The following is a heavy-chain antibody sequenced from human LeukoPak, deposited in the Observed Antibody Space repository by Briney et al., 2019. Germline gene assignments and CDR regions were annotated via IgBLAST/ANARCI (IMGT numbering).Heavy chain of an antibody. Sequence: GASVKVSCKASGGTFSRNAISWVRQAPGQGLEWMGRIIPIFGTANYAQKFQGRVTITADKSTSTAYMELSSLRSEDTAVYYCARGGDEGPLHDAFDIWGQGTMVTVSS. J-gene: IGHJ3*02. CDR1: GGTFSRNA. D-gene: IGHD3-16*01. CDR2: IIPIFGTA. CDR3: ARGGDEGPLHDAFDI. V-gene: IGHV1-69*06.